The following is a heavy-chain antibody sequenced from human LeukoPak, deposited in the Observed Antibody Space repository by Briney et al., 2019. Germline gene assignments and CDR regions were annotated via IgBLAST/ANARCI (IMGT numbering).Heavy chain of an antibody. CDR3: ARGPAEYSSGWYPPPADY. CDR2: INSDGSTT. Sequence: GGSLRLSCAASGFTFSSYWMHWVRHAPGKGLVWVSRINSDGSTTTYAAFVKGRFTISRDNAKETLYLQMNSLRAEDTAVYYCARGPAEYSSGWYPPPADYWGQGTLVTVSS. J-gene: IGHJ4*02. CDR1: GFTFSSYW. V-gene: IGHV3-74*01. D-gene: IGHD6-19*01.